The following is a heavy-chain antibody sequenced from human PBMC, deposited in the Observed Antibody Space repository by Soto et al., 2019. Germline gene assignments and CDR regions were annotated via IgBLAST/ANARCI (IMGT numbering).Heavy chain of an antibody. D-gene: IGHD3-22*01. CDR2: INAGNGNT. J-gene: IGHJ4*02. CDR1: GYTFTNYA. V-gene: IGHV1-3*01. CDR3: ARAAYYYESSGYYPGDY. Sequence: VKVSCKASGYTFTNYATHWVRQAPGQRLEWMGWINAGNGNTKYSQKFQGRVTITRDTSASTVYMEVSSLRSEDTAVYYCARAAYYYESSGYYPGDYWGQGTLVTVSS.